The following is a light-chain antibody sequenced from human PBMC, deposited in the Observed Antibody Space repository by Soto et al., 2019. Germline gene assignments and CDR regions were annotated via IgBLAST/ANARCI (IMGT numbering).Light chain of an antibody. J-gene: IGKJ1*01. CDR1: QSVSSN. V-gene: IGKV3-15*01. Sequence: EIVMTQAPATLSVSPGERATLSCRASQSVSSNLAWYQQKHGQAPRLLMYGASTRATGIPDRFSGSGSGTEFTLTISSLQSEDFAVYYCQQHNNWPPWTFGQGTKVEIK. CDR3: QQHNNWPPWT. CDR2: GAS.